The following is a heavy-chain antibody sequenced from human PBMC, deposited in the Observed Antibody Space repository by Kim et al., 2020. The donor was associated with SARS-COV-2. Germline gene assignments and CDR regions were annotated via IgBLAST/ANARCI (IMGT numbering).Heavy chain of an antibody. Sequence: GGSLRLSCAVSGFTFNDYAMNWVRQAPGKGLEWVSVISGSGSTTYYADSVKGRFTISRDNSKNTLYLQINSLTAEDTAIYYCARRGGPTNTWYYFDSWGQGTLVTVSS. J-gene: IGHJ4*02. V-gene: IGHV3-23*01. CDR1: GFTFNDYA. CDR3: ARRGGPTNTWYYFDS. CDR2: ISGSGSTT. D-gene: IGHD6-13*01.